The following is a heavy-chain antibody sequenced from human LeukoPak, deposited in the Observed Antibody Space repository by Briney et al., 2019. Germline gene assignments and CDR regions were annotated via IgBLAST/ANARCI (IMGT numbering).Heavy chain of an antibody. J-gene: IGHJ4*02. V-gene: IGHV4-59*08. Sequence: SETLSLTCTVSGDSMNNYYWSWIRQSPGRGLEWIGYIYYIGSTNYNPSLKSRVTISVDMSKNQFSLKLSSVTAADTAVYYCARHRGSGSPYFDYWGQGTLVTVSS. CDR3: ARHRGSGSPYFDY. D-gene: IGHD3-10*01. CDR2: IYYIGST. CDR1: GDSMNNYY.